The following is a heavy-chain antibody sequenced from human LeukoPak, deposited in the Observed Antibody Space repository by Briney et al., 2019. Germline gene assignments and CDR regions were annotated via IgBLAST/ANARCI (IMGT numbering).Heavy chain of an antibody. V-gene: IGHV3-11*06. Sequence: GGSLRLSRAASRFTFSDYYMSWIRQAPGKGLEWISFISSSGSYTTYADSVKGRFTISRDNAKSSLYLQMNSLRAEDTAVYYCASLPVTYYYYGMDVWGQGTTVTVPS. CDR2: ISSSGSYT. J-gene: IGHJ6*02. CDR1: RFTFSDYY. CDR3: ASLPVTYYYYGMDV. D-gene: IGHD4-17*01.